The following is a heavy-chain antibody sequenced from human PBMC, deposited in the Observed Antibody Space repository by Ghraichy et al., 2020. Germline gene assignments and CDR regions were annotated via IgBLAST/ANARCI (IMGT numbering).Heavy chain of an antibody. CDR2: ISAYTGSA. J-gene: IGHJ4*02. CDR1: GYTFTNYG. D-gene: IGHD2-8*01. Sequence: ASVKVSCKASGYTFTNYGISWLRLAPEQGLEWMGWISAYTGSANYAQKLQGRLTMTTDTSTSTAYMELRSLISDDTAVYYCAIGYCSDGVCSRFDSWGQGTLVTVSS. CDR3: AIGYCSDGVCSRFDS. V-gene: IGHV1-18*01.